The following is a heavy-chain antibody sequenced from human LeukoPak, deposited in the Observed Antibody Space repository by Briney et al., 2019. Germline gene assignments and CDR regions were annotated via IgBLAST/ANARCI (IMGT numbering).Heavy chain of an antibody. CDR3: ARDGARGYCTNGVCYPLEY. Sequence: LTGGSLRLSCAASGCTFSYYAMIWVREAPGKGLEWVSVISGSGTSADYADSVKGRFTISRDNSKNTLYLRMNNLRAEDTGLYYCARDGARGYCTNGVCYPLEYWGQGTLVTVS. D-gene: IGHD2-8*01. V-gene: IGHV3-23*01. CDR2: ISGSGTSA. CDR1: GCTFSYYA. J-gene: IGHJ4*02.